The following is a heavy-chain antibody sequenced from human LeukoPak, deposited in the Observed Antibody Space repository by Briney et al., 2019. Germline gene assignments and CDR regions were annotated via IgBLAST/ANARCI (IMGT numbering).Heavy chain of an antibody. J-gene: IGHJ4*02. V-gene: IGHV4-4*07. Sequence: SETLSLTCTVSGGSIISSYFWSWIRQPAGKGLEWIGRIYNTGSTDFNPSLKSRVTMSVDTSKNQFSLKLSSVTAADTAVYYCAKYASGSLVVWGQGTLVTVFS. CDR2: IYNTGST. CDR1: GGSIISSYF. D-gene: IGHD3-10*01. CDR3: AKYASGSLVV.